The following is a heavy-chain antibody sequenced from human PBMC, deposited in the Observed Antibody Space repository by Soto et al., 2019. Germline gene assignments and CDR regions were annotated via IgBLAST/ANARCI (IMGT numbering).Heavy chain of an antibody. Sequence: EVQLLESGGGSVQPGGSLRLSCVASGFSFSSYAMSWVRQAPGKGLEWVSGISGSGGSTYYADSVEGQFIISRDNPENTVYLQKSSLRVEDTAVYYCAKAWGWNDAAFDIWGQGTMVTVSS. CDR3: AKAWGWNDAAFDI. CDR1: GFSFSSYA. J-gene: IGHJ3*02. V-gene: IGHV3-23*01. CDR2: ISGSGGST. D-gene: IGHD1-1*01.